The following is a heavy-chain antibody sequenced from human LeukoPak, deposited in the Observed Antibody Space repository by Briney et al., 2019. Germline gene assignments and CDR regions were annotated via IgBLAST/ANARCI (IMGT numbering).Heavy chain of an antibody. J-gene: IGHJ4*02. Sequence: GGPLQISCQGSGSRFTSYWIGWARPVPGQGLDWMGIIYPGDSDTRYSPSFQGQVTISADKSISTAYLQWSSLKASDTAMYYCARHIVGALYYFDYWGQGTLVTVSS. CDR2: IYPGDSDT. V-gene: IGHV5-51*01. D-gene: IGHD1-26*01. CDR3: ARHIVGALYYFDY. CDR1: GSRFTSYW.